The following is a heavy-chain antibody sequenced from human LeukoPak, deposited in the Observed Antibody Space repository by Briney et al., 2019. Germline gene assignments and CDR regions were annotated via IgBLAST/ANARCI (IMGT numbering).Heavy chain of an antibody. CDR2: INGSDTST. Sequence: GGSLRLSCAASGFTFSNYSITWVRQAPGKGLEWVSSINGSDTSTYYADSVKGRFTISRDNSKNTLELQMDSLRAEDTAVYYCTKARSASSSSCYNYWGQGILVTVSS. D-gene: IGHD2-2*02. CDR1: GFTFSNYS. V-gene: IGHV3-23*01. CDR3: TKARSASSSSCYNY. J-gene: IGHJ4*02.